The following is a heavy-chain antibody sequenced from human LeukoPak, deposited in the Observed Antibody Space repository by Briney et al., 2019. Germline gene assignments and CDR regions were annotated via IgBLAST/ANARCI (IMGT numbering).Heavy chain of an antibody. Sequence: SETLSLTCIVSGGSISSYYWNWIRQPPGKGLEWIGYIYYSGSTSYNPSLKSRATISVDTSKNQFSLKLSSVTAADTAVYYCARVDSGSDFRIDSWGQGTLVTVSS. CDR2: IYYSGST. CDR3: ARVDSGSDFRIDS. D-gene: IGHD1-26*01. CDR1: GGSISSYY. J-gene: IGHJ4*02. V-gene: IGHV4-59*12.